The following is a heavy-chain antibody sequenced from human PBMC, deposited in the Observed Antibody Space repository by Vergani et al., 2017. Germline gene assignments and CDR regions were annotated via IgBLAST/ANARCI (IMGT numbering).Heavy chain of an antibody. D-gene: IGHD2-21*02. V-gene: IGHV1-46*01. Sequence: QVQLVQSGAEVKKPGASVKVSCKASGYPFTSYYMHWVRQAPGQGLEWMGIINPSGGSTSYAQKFQGRVTMTRDTSTSTVYMELSSLRSEDTAVYYCARVGAMTHRFDYWGQGTLVTVSS. CDR2: INPSGGST. CDR3: ARVGAMTHRFDY. J-gene: IGHJ4*02. CDR1: GYPFTSYY.